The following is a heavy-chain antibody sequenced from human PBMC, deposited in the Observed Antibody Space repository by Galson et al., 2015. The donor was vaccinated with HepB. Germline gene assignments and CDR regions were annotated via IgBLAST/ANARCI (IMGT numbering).Heavy chain of an antibody. Sequence: SLRLSCAASGFTFGSHAMSWVRQGPGKGLEWVSAINRSGGTTYFANSVTGRVSMSRDNSKNTLFPQMNSLRVEDTAIYYCAKDLVITVAGDFDYWGQGTLVTVSS. D-gene: IGHD6-19*01. CDR3: AKDLVITVAGDFDY. CDR2: INRSGGTT. CDR1: GFTFGSHA. V-gene: IGHV3-23*01. J-gene: IGHJ4*02.